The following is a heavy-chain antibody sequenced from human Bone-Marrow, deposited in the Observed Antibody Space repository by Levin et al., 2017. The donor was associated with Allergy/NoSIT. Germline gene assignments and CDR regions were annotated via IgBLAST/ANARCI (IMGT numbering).Heavy chain of an antibody. V-gene: IGHV4-61*01. J-gene: IGHJ2*01. Sequence: SETLSLTCSVSGGSVSVDTYYWSWIRQPPGKGLEYIGYSYYSGSTNYNPSLESRVTISLDTSKNQFSLQLSSVTAADTAVYYCSRARSGNFDWYFDLWGRGTLVTVSS. CDR2: SYYSGST. CDR3: SRARSGNFDWYFDL. CDR1: GGSVSVDTYY. D-gene: IGHD4-23*01.